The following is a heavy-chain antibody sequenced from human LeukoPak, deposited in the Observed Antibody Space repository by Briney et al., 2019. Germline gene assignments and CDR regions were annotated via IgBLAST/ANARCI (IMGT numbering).Heavy chain of an antibody. CDR1: GGSFSGYY. CDR3: ARGLYYYGSGSFFGI. J-gene: IGHJ3*02. D-gene: IGHD3-10*01. Sequence: SETLSLSCAVYGGSFSGYYWSWIRQPPGKGLEWIGKINHSGSTNYNPSLKSRVTISVDTSKNQFSLKLSSVTAADTAVYYCARGLYYYGSGSFFGIWGQGTMVTVSS. V-gene: IGHV4-34*01. CDR2: INHSGST.